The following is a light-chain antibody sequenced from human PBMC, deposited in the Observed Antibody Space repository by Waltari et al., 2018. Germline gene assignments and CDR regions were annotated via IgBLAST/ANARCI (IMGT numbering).Light chain of an antibody. CDR1: SSDSVDYEF. J-gene: IGLJ3*02. CDR3: SSYPRTGTWL. CDR2: DVT. V-gene: IGLV2-14*03. Sequence: QSALTQPASVSGSPGQSVTIPCPGTSSDSVDYEFVPWYQQHPGKAPKLIIFDVTTRPSGVSNRFSGSKSGSTASLTISGLQAEDEADYFCSSYPRTGTWLFGGGTKLTVL.